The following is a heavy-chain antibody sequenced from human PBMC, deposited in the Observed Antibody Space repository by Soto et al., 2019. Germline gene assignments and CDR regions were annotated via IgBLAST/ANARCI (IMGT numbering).Heavy chain of an antibody. V-gene: IGHV3-30*18. CDR1: GFTFSSYG. CDR3: AKDPAMVRGVTPTDWYFDL. Sequence: QVQLVESGGGVVQPGRSLRLSCAASGFTFSSYGMHWVRQAPGKGLEWVAVISYDGSNKYYADSVKGRFTISRDNSKNMLYLQMNSLRAEDTAVYYCAKDPAMVRGVTPTDWYFDLWGRGTLVTVAS. D-gene: IGHD3-10*01. CDR2: ISYDGSNK. J-gene: IGHJ2*01.